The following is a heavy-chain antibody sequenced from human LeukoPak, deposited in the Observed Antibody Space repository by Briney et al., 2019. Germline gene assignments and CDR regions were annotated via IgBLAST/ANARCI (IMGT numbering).Heavy chain of an antibody. D-gene: IGHD1-26*01. CDR1: GFTFSNAW. V-gene: IGHV3-21*01. CDR2: ISSSSSYI. J-gene: IGHJ6*03. Sequence: PGGSLRLSCAASGFTFSNAWMNWVRQAPGKGLEWVSSISSSSSYIYYADSVKGRFTISRDNAKNSLYLQMNSLRAEDTAVYYCASTVGATTVMNSSYYYMDVWGKGTTVTVSS. CDR3: ASTVGATTVMNSSYYYMDV.